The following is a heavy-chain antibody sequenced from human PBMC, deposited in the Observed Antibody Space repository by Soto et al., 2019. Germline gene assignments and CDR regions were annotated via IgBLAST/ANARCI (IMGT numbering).Heavy chain of an antibody. CDR2: ISYDGSNK. D-gene: IGHD5-12*01. V-gene: IGHV3-30-3*01. CDR3: AREMATICDY. Sequence: QVQLVESGGGVVQPGRSLRLSCAASGFTFSSYAMHWVRQAPGKGLEWVAVISYDGSNKYYADSVKGRFTISRDNSKNTLYLQMNSLRAEDTAVYYCAREMATICDYWGQGTLVTVSS. J-gene: IGHJ4*02. CDR1: GFTFSSYA.